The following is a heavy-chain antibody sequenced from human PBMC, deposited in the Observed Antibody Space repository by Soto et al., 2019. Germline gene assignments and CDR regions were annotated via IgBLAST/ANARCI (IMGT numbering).Heavy chain of an antibody. V-gene: IGHV3-64D*08. CDR1: GFTFSSYA. J-gene: IGHJ6*02. CDR3: VKDTEHSYGYSSDFYYYGMDV. D-gene: IGHD5-18*01. CDR2: ISSNGGST. Sequence: GGSLRLSCSASGFTFSSYAMHWVRQAPGKGLEYVSAISSNGGSTYYADSVKGRFTISRDNSKNTLYLQMSSLRAEDTAVYYCVKDTEHSYGYSSDFYYYGMDVWGQGTTVTVSS.